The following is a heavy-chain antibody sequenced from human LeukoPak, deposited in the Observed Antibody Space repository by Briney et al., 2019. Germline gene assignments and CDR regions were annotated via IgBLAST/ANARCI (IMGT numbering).Heavy chain of an antibody. CDR3: ASRTYRV. CDR2: IYYSGAT. J-gene: IGHJ4*02. Sequence: PSETLSLTCTVSGGSISGSTYYWGWIRQPPGKGLEWIGSIYYSGATYYNPSLKGRVTVSVDTSKNQFSLKLRSVTAADTAVYYCASRTYRVWGQGTLVTVSS. V-gene: IGHV4-39*01. D-gene: IGHD1-26*01. CDR1: GGSISGSTYY.